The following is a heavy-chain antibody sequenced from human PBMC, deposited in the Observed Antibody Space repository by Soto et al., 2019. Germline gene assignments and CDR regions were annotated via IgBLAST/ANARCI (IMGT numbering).Heavy chain of an antibody. V-gene: IGHV1-2*04. CDR1: GYSFTGYY. J-gene: IGHJ4*02. CDR3: ARDPPPTYTVTTHLFDY. Sequence: ASVKVSCKASGYSFTGYYMHWVRQAPGQGPEWMGWINPNSGGTNYAQKFQGWVTMTRDTSISTAYMELSRLRSDDTAVYYCARDPPPTYTVTTHLFDYWGQGTLVTVSS. D-gene: IGHD4-17*01. CDR2: INPNSGGT.